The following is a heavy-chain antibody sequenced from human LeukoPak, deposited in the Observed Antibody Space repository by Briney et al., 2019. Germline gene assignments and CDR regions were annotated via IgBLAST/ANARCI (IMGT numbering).Heavy chain of an antibody. CDR3: ARAFIRADAFDI. V-gene: IGHV3-48*03. D-gene: IGHD4-17*01. J-gene: IGHJ3*02. CDR1: GFTFSSYE. Sequence: GGSLRLSCAASGFTFSSYEMNWVRQAPGMGLEWVSYISSSGSTIYYADSVKGRFTISRDNAKNSLYLQMNSLRAEDTAVYYCARAFIRADAFDIWGQGTMVTVSS. CDR2: ISSSGSTI.